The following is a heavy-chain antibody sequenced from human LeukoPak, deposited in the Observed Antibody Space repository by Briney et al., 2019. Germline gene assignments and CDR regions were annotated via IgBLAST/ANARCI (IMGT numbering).Heavy chain of an antibody. Sequence: PSQTLSLTCTVSGGSISSGGYYWSWIRQHPGKGLEWIGYLYYSGSTYYNPSLKSRVTISVDTSKNQFSLKLSSVTAADTAVYYCARSQNYYGSGDYWSQGTLVTVSS. V-gene: IGHV4-31*03. J-gene: IGHJ4*02. CDR1: GGSISSGGYY. CDR2: LYYSGST. CDR3: ARSQNYYGSGDY. D-gene: IGHD3-10*01.